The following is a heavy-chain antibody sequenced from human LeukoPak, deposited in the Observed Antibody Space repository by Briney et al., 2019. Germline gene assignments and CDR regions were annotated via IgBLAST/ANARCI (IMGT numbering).Heavy chain of an antibody. CDR2: IIPIFGTA. D-gene: IGHD6-13*01. J-gene: IGHJ4*02. V-gene: IGHV1-69*05. Sequence: ASVKVSCKASGGTFSSYAISWVRQAPGQGLEWMGGIIPIFGTASYAQKFQGRVTMTRDTSTSTVYMELSSLRSEDTAVYYCAREGAAAGDKLDYWGQGTLVTVSS. CDR3: AREGAAAGDKLDY. CDR1: GGTFSSYA.